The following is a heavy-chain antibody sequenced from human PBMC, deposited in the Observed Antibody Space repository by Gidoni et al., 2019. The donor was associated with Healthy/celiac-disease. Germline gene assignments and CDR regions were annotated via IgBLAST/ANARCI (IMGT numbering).Heavy chain of an antibody. CDR2: ISWDGGST. CDR3: AKDIGREGYVFDY. J-gene: IGHJ4*02. Sequence: EVQLVESGGVVVQPGGSLRLYCAASGFTFDDYTMHWVRQAPGKGLEWVSLISWDGGSTYYADSVKGRFTISRDNSKNSLYLQMNSLRTEDTALYYCAKDIGREGYVFDYWGQGTLVTVSS. D-gene: IGHD3-16*01. V-gene: IGHV3-43*01. CDR1: GFTFDDYT.